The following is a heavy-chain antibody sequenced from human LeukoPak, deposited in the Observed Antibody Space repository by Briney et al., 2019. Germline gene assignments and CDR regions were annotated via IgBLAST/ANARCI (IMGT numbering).Heavy chain of an antibody. J-gene: IGHJ6*03. V-gene: IGHV1-8*03. CDR3: ARRADSSSSVRGKLGYYYYMDV. CDR2: MNPNSGNT. Sequence: GASVKVSCKASGYTFTSYDINWVRQATGQGLEWMGWMNPNSGNTGYAQKFQGRVTITRNTSISTAYMELSSLRSEDTAVYYCARRADSSSSVRGKLGYYYYMDVWGKGTTVTVS. CDR1: GYTFTSYD. D-gene: IGHD6-6*01.